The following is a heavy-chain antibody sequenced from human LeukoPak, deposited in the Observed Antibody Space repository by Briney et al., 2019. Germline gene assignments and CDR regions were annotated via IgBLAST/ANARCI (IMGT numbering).Heavy chain of an antibody. CDR3: ARDLGMVRGIIGY. J-gene: IGHJ4*02. Sequence: GGSLRLSCAASGFTFSSYWMSWVRQAPGKGLEWVANIKQDGSEKYYVDSVKGRFTISRDNAKNSLYLQMNSLRAEDTAVYYCARDLGMVRGIIGYWGQRTLVTVSS. D-gene: IGHD3-10*01. CDR2: IKQDGSEK. V-gene: IGHV3-7*01. CDR1: GFTFSSYW.